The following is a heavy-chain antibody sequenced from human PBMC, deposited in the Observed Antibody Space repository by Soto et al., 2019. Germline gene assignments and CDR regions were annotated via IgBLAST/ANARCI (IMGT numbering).Heavy chain of an antibody. CDR3: ARDLSIGLFDY. Sequence: QVQLVQSGAEVKKPGASVKVSCKASGDTFTSDGISWVRQAPGQGLEWMGWISAHNGNTKYAQKLQGRVTVTTDTSTSTAYMELRSLRADDTAVYYCARDLSIGLFDYWGQGTLVTVSS. J-gene: IGHJ4*02. D-gene: IGHD2-21*01. CDR1: GDTFTSDG. V-gene: IGHV1-18*01. CDR2: ISAHNGNT.